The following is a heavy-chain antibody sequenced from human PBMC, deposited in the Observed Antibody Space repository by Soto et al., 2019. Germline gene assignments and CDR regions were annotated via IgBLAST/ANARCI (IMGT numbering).Heavy chain of an antibody. V-gene: IGHV3-21*01. CDR2: ISSSSSYI. D-gene: IGHD2-15*01. J-gene: IGHJ3*02. CDR3: AREDCSGGSCYGLGAAFDI. Sequence: EVQLVESGGGLVKPGGSLRLSCAASGFTFSSYSMNWVRQAPGKGLEWVSSISSSSSYIYYADSVKGRFTISRDNAKNSLYLQMNSLRAEDTAVYYCAREDCSGGSCYGLGAAFDIWGQGTMVTVSS. CDR1: GFTFSSYS.